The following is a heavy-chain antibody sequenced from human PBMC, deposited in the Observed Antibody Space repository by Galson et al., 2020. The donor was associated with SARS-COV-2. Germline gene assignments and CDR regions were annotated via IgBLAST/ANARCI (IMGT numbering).Heavy chain of an antibody. V-gene: IGHV5-10-1*01. CDR3: ARHGASSGWYEGIDY. CDR2: IDPSDSYS. Sequence: GESLKISCKGSGYTFMSHWISWVRQMPGKGLEWMGRIDPSDSYSNYSPSFQGHVTISADKSISTAYLQWSSLKASDTAMYYCARHGASSGWYEGIDYWGQGTLVAVSS. D-gene: IGHD6-19*01. CDR1: GYTFMSHW. J-gene: IGHJ4*02.